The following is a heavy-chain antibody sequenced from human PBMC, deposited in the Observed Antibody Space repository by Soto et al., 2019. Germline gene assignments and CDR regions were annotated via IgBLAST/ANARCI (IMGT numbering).Heavy chain of an antibody. CDR1: GFTFSSYG. Sequence: GGSLRLSCAASGFTFSSYGMHWVRQAPGKGLEWVAVIWYDGSNKYYADSVKGRFTISRDNSKNTLYLQMNSLRAEDTAVYYCARDPYGSGSYYQDYYYYYGMDVWGQGTTVTVSS. V-gene: IGHV3-33*01. J-gene: IGHJ6*02. CDR2: IWYDGSNK. CDR3: ARDPYGSGSYYQDYYYYYGMDV. D-gene: IGHD3-10*01.